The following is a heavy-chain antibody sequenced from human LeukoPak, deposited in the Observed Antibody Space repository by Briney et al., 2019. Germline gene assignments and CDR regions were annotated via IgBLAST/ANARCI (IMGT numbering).Heavy chain of an antibody. V-gene: IGHV4-34*01. CDR1: GGSFSGYY. D-gene: IGHD3/OR15-3a*01. J-gene: IGHJ3*02. CDR3: ARGPGPGLETDAFDI. Sequence: SETLSLTCAVYGGSFSGYYWSWIRQPPGKGLEWIGEINHSGSTNYNPSLKSRVTISVDTSKNQFSLKLSSVTAADTAVYYCARGPGPGLETDAFDIWGQGTMVTVSS. CDR2: INHSGST.